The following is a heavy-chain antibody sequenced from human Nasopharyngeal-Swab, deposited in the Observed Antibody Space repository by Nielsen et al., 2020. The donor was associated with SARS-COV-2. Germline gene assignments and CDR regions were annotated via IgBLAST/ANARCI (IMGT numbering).Heavy chain of an antibody. J-gene: IGHJ6*03. CDR3: ARGPLPRYCSGGSCYSRYYYYMDV. CDR1: GGSFSGYY. V-gene: IGHV4-34*01. CDR2: INHSGST. Sequence: SETLSLTCAVYGGSFSGYYWSGIRQPPGKGLEWIGEINHSGSTNYNPSLKSRVTISVDTSKNQFSLKLSSVTAADTAVYYCARGPLPRYCSGGSCYSRYYYYMDVWGKGTTVTVSS. D-gene: IGHD2-15*01.